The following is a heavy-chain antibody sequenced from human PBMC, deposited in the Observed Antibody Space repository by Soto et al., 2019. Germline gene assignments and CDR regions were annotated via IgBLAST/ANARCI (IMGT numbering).Heavy chain of an antibody. V-gene: IGHV4-61*01. J-gene: IGHJ5*02. Sequence: QVQLQESGPGLVKPSETLSLTCTVSGGSVSSGSYYWSWIRQHPGKGLEWIGYIYYSGSTNYNPSLNRRVPISLDTSKNQLYLKLSTVTAADTAVYYCASYSSGWYAVSSWGQGTLVTVSS. CDR1: GGSVSSGSYY. CDR2: IYYSGST. D-gene: IGHD6-19*01. CDR3: ASYSSGWYAVSS.